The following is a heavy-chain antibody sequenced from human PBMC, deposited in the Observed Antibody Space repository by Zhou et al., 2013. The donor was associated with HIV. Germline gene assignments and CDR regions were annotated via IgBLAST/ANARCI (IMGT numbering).Heavy chain of an antibody. CDR2: IIPIFGTV. CDR3: ARGLWVVRAVIPTDFESV. J-gene: IGHJ4*02. D-gene: IGHD3-10*01. V-gene: IGHV1-69*13. CDR1: GGTFSSYA. Sequence: QVQLVQSGAELKKPGSSVKVSCKASGGTFSSYAISWVRQAPGQGLQWMGRIIPIFGTVNYAQKFRGRVTITADESTSTAYMELTSLRSEDTAVYYCARGLWVVRAVIPTDFESVWGQGTLVTVSS.